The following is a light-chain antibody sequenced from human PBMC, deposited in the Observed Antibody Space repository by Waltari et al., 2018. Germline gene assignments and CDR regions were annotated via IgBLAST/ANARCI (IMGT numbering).Light chain of an antibody. CDR1: ELADKY. CDR2: RNT. CDR3: QSADDSGDHVL. J-gene: IGLJ2*01. V-gene: IGLV3-25*03. Sequence: SPGLTQPPSVSVSPGQTAIITCSGDELADKYIYWFQQKSGQAPVAVIRRNTGRPSGIPERFSASDSGTTGTLVISGVQAEDEAEYYCQSADDSGDHVLFGGGTKLTVL.